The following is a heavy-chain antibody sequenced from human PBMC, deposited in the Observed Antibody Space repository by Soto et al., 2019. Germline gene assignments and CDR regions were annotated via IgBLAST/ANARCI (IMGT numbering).Heavy chain of an antibody. J-gene: IGHJ6*02. CDR2: IYPGDSDT. D-gene: IGHD6-6*01. CDR1: GYSFTSYW. Sequence: GESLTISWKGSGYSFTSYWSGWVGQMSGKGLEWMGIIYPGDSDTRYSPSFQGQVTISADKSISTAYLQWSSLKASDTAMYYCARSYSSSSWYYYGMDVWGQGTTVTVSS. V-gene: IGHV5-51*01. CDR3: ARSYSSSSWYYYGMDV.